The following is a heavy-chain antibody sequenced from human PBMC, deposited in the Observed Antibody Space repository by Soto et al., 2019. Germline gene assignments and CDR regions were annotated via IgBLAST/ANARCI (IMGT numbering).Heavy chain of an antibody. Sequence: QVQLQESGPGLVKPSETLSLTCTVSGGSVSSGSYYWSWIRQPPGKGLEWIGYNYYSGSTNYNPSLKSRVTISVDTSKNQFSLKLSSVTAADTAVYYCARAYYDFWVDNNWFDPWGQGTLVTVSS. V-gene: IGHV4-61*01. D-gene: IGHD3-3*01. CDR1: GGSVSSGSYY. CDR2: NYYSGST. CDR3: ARAYYDFWVDNNWFDP. J-gene: IGHJ5*02.